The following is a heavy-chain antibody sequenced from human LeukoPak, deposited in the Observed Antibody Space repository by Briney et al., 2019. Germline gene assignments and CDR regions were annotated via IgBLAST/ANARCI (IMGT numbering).Heavy chain of an antibody. CDR3: AELGITMIGGV. J-gene: IGHJ6*04. V-gene: IGHV3-48*03. CDR1: GFTFSSFE. CDR2: ISSSGSTI. D-gene: IGHD3-10*02. Sequence: GGSLRLSCAASGFTFSSFEMNWVRQAPGKGLEWVAYISSSGSTIYYADSVKGRFTISRDNAKNSLYLQMNSLRAEDTAVYYCAELGITMIGGVWGKGTTVTISS.